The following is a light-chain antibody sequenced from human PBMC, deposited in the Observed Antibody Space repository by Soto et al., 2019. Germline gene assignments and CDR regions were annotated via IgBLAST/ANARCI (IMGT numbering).Light chain of an antibody. J-gene: IGLJ1*01. CDR3: TSYTGSHTLPYV. CDR1: SSDIGAYNR. V-gene: IGLV2-14*01. Sequence: ALTQPASVSGSPGQSITIPCTGTSSDIGAYNRVSWYQQHPGNAPKLLISEVSSRPSGVSSRFSGSKSGNTASLTISGLQAEDEADYYCTSYTGSHTLPYVFGTGTKLTVL. CDR2: EVS.